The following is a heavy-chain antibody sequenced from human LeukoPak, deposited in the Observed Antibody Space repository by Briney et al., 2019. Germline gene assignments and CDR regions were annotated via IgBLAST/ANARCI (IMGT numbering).Heavy chain of an antibody. D-gene: IGHD5-24*01. CDR3: ARGEMATRDAFDI. Sequence: ASVTVSCKASGYTFTGYYMHWVRQAPGQGLEWMGWINPNSGGTNYAQKFQGRVTMTRDTSISTAYMELSRLRSDDTAVYYCARGEMATRDAFDIWGQGTMVTVSS. J-gene: IGHJ3*02. V-gene: IGHV1-2*02. CDR1: GYTFTGYY. CDR2: INPNSGGT.